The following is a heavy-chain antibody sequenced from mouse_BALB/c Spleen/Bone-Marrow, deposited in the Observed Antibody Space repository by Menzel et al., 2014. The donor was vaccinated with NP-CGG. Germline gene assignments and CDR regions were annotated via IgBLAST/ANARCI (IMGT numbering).Heavy chain of an antibody. Sequence: EVKVEESGGGLVKPGGSLKLSCAASGFTFSTYAMSWVRQTPEKRLEWVASISNGGSTYYQDSVKGRFTVSRDNARNILYLQMSSLRSEDTAMYYCARAPQLLYYFDYWGQGTTPTVSS. CDR3: ARAPQLLYYFDY. CDR2: ISNGGST. CDR1: GFTFSTYA. V-gene: IGHV5-6-5*01. D-gene: IGHD4-1*02. J-gene: IGHJ2*01.